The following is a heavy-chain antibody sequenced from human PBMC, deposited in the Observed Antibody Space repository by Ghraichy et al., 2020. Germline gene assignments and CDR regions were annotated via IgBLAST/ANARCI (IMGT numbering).Heavy chain of an antibody. V-gene: IGHV4-38-2*02. D-gene: IGHD4-17*01. Sequence: GSLRLSCTVSGYSISSGYYWGWIRQPPGKGLEWIGTIYHGGNTYYNPSLESRVTISIDRPKNQFSLKLSSVTAADTAIYYCARGAYGAGGGDHWGQGTLVTVSS. CDR3: ARGAYGAGGGDH. CDR1: GYSISSGYY. J-gene: IGHJ4*02. CDR2: IYHGGNT.